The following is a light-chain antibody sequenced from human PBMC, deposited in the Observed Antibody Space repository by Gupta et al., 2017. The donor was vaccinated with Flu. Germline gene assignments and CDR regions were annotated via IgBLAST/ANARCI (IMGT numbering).Light chain of an antibody. CDR2: WGS. CDR3: MQALQTPPWT. V-gene: IGKV2-28*01. J-gene: IGKJ1*01. CDR1: ESLRHSKRYNY. Sequence: DTVMTPLPLSLPVSSGEPASIPCRSSESLRHSKRYNYMDWYLQKPGQSPQLLIYWGSNRASGVPDKLCGSGSGTDFTLKISRVEAEDVGVYYCMQALQTPPWTFGQGTKVEIK.